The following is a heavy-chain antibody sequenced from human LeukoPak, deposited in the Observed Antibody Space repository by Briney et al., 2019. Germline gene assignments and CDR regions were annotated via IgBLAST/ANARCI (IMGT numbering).Heavy chain of an antibody. Sequence: GGSLRLSCAASGFTFSSYAMNWVRQAPGKGLEWVSAISGGGGSTFYADSVKGRFTISRDNSKNTLYLQMNSLRAEDTAVYYCARDWIRVVGATSAFDIWGQGTMVTVSS. J-gene: IGHJ3*02. CDR1: GFTFSSYA. CDR2: ISGGGGST. D-gene: IGHD1-26*01. V-gene: IGHV3-23*01. CDR3: ARDWIRVVGATSAFDI.